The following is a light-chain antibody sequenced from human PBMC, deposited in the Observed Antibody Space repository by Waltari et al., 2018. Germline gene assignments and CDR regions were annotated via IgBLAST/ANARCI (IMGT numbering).Light chain of an antibody. V-gene: IGKV3-20*01. CDR3: QQYDTSPLT. Sequence: EPVLTQSPDPLALSPGERATLSCRASQSLRSSSLALYQHNRGQAPRLLIFRASKRATGIPDRFTGSGSGTDFTLTISRLESEDFAVYYCQQYDTSPLTFSGGTNVEIK. CDR1: QSLRSSS. J-gene: IGKJ4*01. CDR2: RAS.